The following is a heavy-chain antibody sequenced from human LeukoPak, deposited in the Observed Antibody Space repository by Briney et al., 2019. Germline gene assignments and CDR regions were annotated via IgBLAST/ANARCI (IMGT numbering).Heavy chain of an antibody. CDR1: GYTFTGYY. V-gene: IGHV1-2*02. Sequence: ASVKVSCKASGYTFTGYYMHWVRQAPGQGLEWMGWINPNSGGTNYAQKFQGRGTMTRDTSISTAYMELSRLRSDDTAVYYCARVLGGDIVATRLGYFDYWGQGTLVTVSS. CDR2: INPNSGGT. CDR3: ARVLGGDIVATRLGYFDY. D-gene: IGHD5-12*01. J-gene: IGHJ4*02.